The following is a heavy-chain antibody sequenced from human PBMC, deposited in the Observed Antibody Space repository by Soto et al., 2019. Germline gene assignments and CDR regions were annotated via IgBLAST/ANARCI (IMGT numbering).Heavy chain of an antibody. Sequence: SYASFAFAVRDAWMSLFLQVPGKGWDWVGRSKSQSDGGKTEYAAPVRGRFTISRDDSKNTLYLQMNSLKTEDTAVYYGMTDPWRTAAVVGSTGYF. D-gene: IGHD2-15*01. J-gene: IGHJ2*01. CDR3: MTDPWRTAAVVGSTGYF. CDR2: SKSQSDGGKT. CDR1: AFAVRDAW. V-gene: IGHV3-15*01.